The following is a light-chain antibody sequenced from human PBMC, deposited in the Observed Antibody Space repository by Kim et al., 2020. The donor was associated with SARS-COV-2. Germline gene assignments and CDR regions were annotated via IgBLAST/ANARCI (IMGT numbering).Light chain of an antibody. V-gene: IGLV3-21*04. J-gene: IGLJ3*02. Sequence: SYELTQPPSVSVTPGKTARITCGGSNIGTKSVQWYQQKPGQAPVLVINYDSDRPSGIPERFSGANSEDTATLTISWVEAGDEADYFCQVWDSSSHHWVFGGGTQLTVL. CDR3: QVWDSSSHHWV. CDR2: YDS. CDR1: NIGTKS.